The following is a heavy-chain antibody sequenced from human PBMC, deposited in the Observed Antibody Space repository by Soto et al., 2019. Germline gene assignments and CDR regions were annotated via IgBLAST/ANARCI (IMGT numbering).Heavy chain of an antibody. V-gene: IGHV4-59*01. J-gene: IGHJ5*02. Sequence: SETLSLTCTVSVGSISSYYWSWIRQPPGKGLEWIGYIYGTGTTNYSPSLTNRVTISVDMSKNQFSLRLSSVTAADTAVYYCAGFSSGTYLFDLWGQGTPVTVSS. CDR3: AGFSSGTYLFDL. CDR2: IYGTGTT. D-gene: IGHD1-26*01. CDR1: VGSISSYY.